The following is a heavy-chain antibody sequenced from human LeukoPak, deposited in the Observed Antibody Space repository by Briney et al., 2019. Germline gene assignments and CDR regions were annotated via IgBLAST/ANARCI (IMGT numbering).Heavy chain of an antibody. D-gene: IGHD7-27*01. CDR2: IYSGGTT. J-gene: IGHJ6*03. CDR1: GFTVSSNY. V-gene: IGHV3-53*01. CDR3: ARAPNRAYYMDV. Sequence: GGSLRLSCAVSGFTVSSNYMSWVRQAPGKGLEWVSVIYSGGTTYYADSVKGRFTISRDNSKNTVYLQMSSLRAEDTAVYYCARAPNRAYYMDVWGKGTTVTVSS.